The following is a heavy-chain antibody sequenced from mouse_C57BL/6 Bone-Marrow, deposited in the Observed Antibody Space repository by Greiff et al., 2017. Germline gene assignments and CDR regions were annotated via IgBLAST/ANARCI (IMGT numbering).Heavy chain of an antibody. CDR2: IYPRSGNT. J-gene: IGHJ3*01. Sequence: SGAELARPGASVKLSCKASGYTFTSYGISWVKQRTGQGLEWIGEIYPRSGNTYYNEKFKGKATLTADKSSSTAYMELRSLTSEDSAVYFCARKGREFAYWGQGTLVTVSA. CDR1: GYTFTSYG. V-gene: IGHV1-81*01. CDR3: ARKGREFAY.